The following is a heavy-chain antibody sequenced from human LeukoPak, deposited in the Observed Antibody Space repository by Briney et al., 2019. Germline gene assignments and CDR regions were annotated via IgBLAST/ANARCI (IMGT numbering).Heavy chain of an antibody. V-gene: IGHV3-74*01. CDR2: INSDGSWT. CDR1: GNYW. J-gene: IGHJ4*02. Sequence: PGGSLRLSCAASGNYWMHWVRQAPGKGLVWVSHINSDGSWTSYADSVKGRFTISRDDAKNTLYLQLNSLRAEDTAVYFCARGGSDTAMAHDYWGQGTLVTVSS. CDR3: ARGGSDTAMAHDY. D-gene: IGHD5-18*01.